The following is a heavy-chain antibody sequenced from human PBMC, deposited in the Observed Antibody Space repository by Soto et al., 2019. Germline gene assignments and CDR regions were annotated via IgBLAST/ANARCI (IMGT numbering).Heavy chain of an antibody. Sequence: SVKVSCKAPGGTFSTYAISWVRQAPGQGLEWMGGIIPMFGTANYAQRFQDRVTITADESTSTAYMELRSLRSDDTAVYYCARDIVDIVATEDYYYYGMDVWGQGTTVTVSS. CDR3: ARDIVDIVATEDYYYYGMDV. CDR1: GGTFSTYA. J-gene: IGHJ6*02. V-gene: IGHV1-69*13. CDR2: IIPMFGTA. D-gene: IGHD5-12*01.